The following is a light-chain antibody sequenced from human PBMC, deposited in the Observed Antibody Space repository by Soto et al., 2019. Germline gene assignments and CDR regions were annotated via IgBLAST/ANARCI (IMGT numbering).Light chain of an antibody. CDR1: QSVSSY. J-gene: IGKJ2*01. CDR3: QQRSSWPRT. CDR2: DAS. V-gene: IGKV3-11*01. Sequence: EIVLTQSPATLSLSPGERATLSCRASQSVSSYLAWYQQKPGQTPRLLIYDASNRATGIPARFSGSGSGTEFTLTISSLEPEDFALYYCQQRSSWPRTFGQGTKLEIK.